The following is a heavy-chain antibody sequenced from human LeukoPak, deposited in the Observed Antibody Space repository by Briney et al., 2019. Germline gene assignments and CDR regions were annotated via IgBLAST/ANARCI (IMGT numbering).Heavy chain of an antibody. J-gene: IGHJ3*02. CDR2: IKQDGSEK. Sequence: GGSLRLSCAASGFTFSSYWMSWVRQAPGKGLEWVANIKQDGSEKYYVDSVKGRFTISRDNAKNSLYLQMNSLRAEDTAVYYCARDPEPYYYDSSGYYFDAFDIWGQGTMVTVSS. V-gene: IGHV3-7*01. CDR1: GFTFSSYW. CDR3: ARDPEPYYYDSSGYYFDAFDI. D-gene: IGHD3-22*01.